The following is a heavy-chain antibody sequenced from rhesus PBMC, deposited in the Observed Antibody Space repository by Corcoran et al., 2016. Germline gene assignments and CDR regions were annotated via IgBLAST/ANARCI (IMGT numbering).Heavy chain of an antibody. CDR1: GGSISSSY. D-gene: IGHD6-25*01. Sequence: QLQLQESGPGLVKPSETLSVTCAVSGGSISSSYWSWIRQAPGKGLEWIGYIYGSGSGSTSYNPSLKCRVIISIDTSKNQFSLKLSSVTAADTAVYYCARDIAAAGIDYWGQGVLVTVSS. V-gene: IGHV4-169*02. CDR2: IYGSGSGST. CDR3: ARDIAAAGIDY. J-gene: IGHJ4*01.